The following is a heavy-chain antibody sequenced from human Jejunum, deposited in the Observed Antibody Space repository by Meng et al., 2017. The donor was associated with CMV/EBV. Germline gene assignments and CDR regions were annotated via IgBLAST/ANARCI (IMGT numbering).Heavy chain of an antibody. CDR3: ARGFGTEFYSPPYY. Sequence: GFTFSDYWMHWVRQAPGKGLVWVSRINSDGIATNYADSVKGRFTISRDNAKNTLFLQMDGLRAEDTALYYCARGFGTEFYSPPYYWSQGTLVTVS. D-gene: IGHD4-11*01. CDR1: GFTFSDYW. V-gene: IGHV3-74*01. J-gene: IGHJ4*02. CDR2: INSDGIAT.